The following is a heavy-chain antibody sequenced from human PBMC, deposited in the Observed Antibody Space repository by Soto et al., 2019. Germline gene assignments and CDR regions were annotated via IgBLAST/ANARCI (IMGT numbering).Heavy chain of an antibody. CDR1: GRIFSSLP. CDR3: ARVGSRDAYNYVLDQ. CDR2: VISASGSV. V-gene: IGHV1-69*06. J-gene: IGHJ1*01. Sequence: QVQVVQSGAEVKKPGSSVKISCKASGRIFSSLPTSWVRQVPGQGLEWMGGVISASGSVTYAPKFQGRVTMTAVNSAGIGYMEFTSLTSEDTAIYYCARVGSRDAYNYVLDQWGPGTMVTVSS. D-gene: IGHD5-18*01.